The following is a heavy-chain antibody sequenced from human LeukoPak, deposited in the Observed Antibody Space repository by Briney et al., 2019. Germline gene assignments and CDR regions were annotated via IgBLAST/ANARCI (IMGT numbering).Heavy chain of an antibody. CDR3: VRLTFYEGRGHYPDH. CDR1: GFTFSHR. D-gene: IGHD3-22*01. CDR2: ISSDGTSA. J-gene: IGHJ4*02. V-gene: IGHV3-74*01. Sequence: GGSLRLSCGASGFTFSHRMHWVRQAPGEAPAWVARISSDGTSAVYADSVRGRFTVSRDNAKSTMFLQMDSLRAEDTAVYYCVRLTFYEGRGHYPDHWGQGTLVTVSS.